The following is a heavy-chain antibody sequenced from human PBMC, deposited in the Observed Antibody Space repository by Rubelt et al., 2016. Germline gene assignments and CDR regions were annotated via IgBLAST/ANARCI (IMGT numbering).Heavy chain of an antibody. J-gene: IGHJ5*02. D-gene: IGHD2-15*01. V-gene: IGHV4-4*08. CDR3: ARDGCGGSCSLFDP. Sequence: QVQLQESGPGLVKPSETLSLTCTVSGGSISSYYWSWIRQPPGKGLEWIGYIYYSGSTYYNPSLKSRGTISVDTSKNQLSLKLSSVTAADTAVYYCARDGCGGSCSLFDPWGQGTLVTVSS. CDR1: GGSISSYY. CDR2: IYYSGST.